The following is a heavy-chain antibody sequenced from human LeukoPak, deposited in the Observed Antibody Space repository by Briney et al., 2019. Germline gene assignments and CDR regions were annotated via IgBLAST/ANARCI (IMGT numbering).Heavy chain of an antibody. J-gene: IGHJ5*02. CDR2: IIPIFGTA. CDR3: ARVSCSGGSCYAGWFDP. Sequence: SVKVSCKASGGTFSSYAISWVRQAPGQGLEWMGGIIPIFGTADYAQKFQGRVTITADESTSTAYMELSSLRSEDTAVYYCARVSCSGGSCYAGWFDPWGQGTLVTVSS. CDR1: GGTFSSYA. D-gene: IGHD2-15*01. V-gene: IGHV1-69*13.